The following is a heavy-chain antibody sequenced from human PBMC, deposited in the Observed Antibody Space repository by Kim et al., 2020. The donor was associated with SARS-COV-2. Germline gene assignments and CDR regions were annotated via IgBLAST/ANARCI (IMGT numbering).Heavy chain of an antibody. J-gene: IGHJ3*02. Sequence: GGSLRLSCAASGFTFSSYGMHWVRQAPGKGLEWVAVIWYDGSNKYYADSVKGRFTISRDNSKNTLYLQMNSLRAEDTAVYYCARDGHDYGGNNPLRDAFDIWGQGTMVTVSS. CDR3: ARDGHDYGGNNPLRDAFDI. CDR2: IWYDGSNK. V-gene: IGHV3-33*01. D-gene: IGHD4-17*01. CDR1: GFTFSSYG.